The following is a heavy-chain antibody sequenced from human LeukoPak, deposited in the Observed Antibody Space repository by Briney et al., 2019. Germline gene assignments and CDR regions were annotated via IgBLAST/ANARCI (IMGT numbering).Heavy chain of an antibody. CDR1: GFTFSTYW. CDR3: ARETTNYWYFDL. V-gene: IGHV3-74*01. CDR2: INNDGSSI. J-gene: IGHJ2*01. Sequence: GGSLRLSCAVSGFTFSTYWMHWVRLAPGKGLVWVSRINNDGSSISYADSVKGRFTISRDYAKNTLDLQMNSLRAEDTAVYYCARETTNYWYFDLWGRGTLVTVSS. D-gene: IGHD1-7*01.